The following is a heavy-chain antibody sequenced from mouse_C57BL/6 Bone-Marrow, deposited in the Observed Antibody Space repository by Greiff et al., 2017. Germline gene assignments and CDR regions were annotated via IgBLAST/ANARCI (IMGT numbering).Heavy chain of an antibody. Sequence: VQLQQPGAELVKPGASVKLSCKASGYTFTSYWMHWVKQRPGRGLEWIGRIDPNRGGTKYNEKFKSKATLTVDKPSSTAYMQLSSLTSEDSAVYYCARWVHYYGIYYYAMDYWGQGTSVTVSS. CDR2: IDPNRGGT. J-gene: IGHJ4*01. CDR1: GYTFTSYW. V-gene: IGHV1-72*01. CDR3: ARWVHYYGIYYYAMDY. D-gene: IGHD1-1*01.